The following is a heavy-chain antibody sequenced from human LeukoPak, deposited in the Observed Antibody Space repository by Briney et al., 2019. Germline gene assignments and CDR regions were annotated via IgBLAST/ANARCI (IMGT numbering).Heavy chain of an antibody. Sequence: ASVSVSCKASGYTFTKYTIHWVRQVPGPRPEWMGWIVVGNGNTKYSQKFQGRVTITRDTSADTAYMEVNSLTSEDMAIYYCARDLWGDRSEYSLYNWFDPWGQGTLVIASS. J-gene: IGHJ5*02. CDR2: IVVGNGNT. D-gene: IGHD3-22*01. V-gene: IGHV1-3*01. CDR1: GYTFTKYT. CDR3: ARDLWGDRSEYSLYNWFDP.